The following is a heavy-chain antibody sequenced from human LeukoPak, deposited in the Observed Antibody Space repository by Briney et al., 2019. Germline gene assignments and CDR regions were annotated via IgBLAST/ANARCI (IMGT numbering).Heavy chain of an antibody. J-gene: IGHJ6*03. V-gene: IGHV1-18*01. D-gene: IGHD3-10*01. CDR3: ARAIHGSGTSWAYYYYYYMDV. Sequence: GASVKVSXKASGYTFTSYGISWVRQAPGQGLEWMGWIGAYNGNTNYAQKLHGRVTMTTDTSTSTAYMELRSLRSDDTAVYYCARAIHGSGTSWAYYYYYYMDVWGKGTTVTVSS. CDR1: GYTFTSYG. CDR2: IGAYNGNT.